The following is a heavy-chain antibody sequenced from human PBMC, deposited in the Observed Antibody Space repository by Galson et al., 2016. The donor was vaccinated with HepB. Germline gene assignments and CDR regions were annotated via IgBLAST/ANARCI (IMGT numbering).Heavy chain of an antibody. D-gene: IGHD4-17*01. V-gene: IGHV4-31*03. CDR2: IYYTGST. CDR1: GGSIRSGGYY. J-gene: IGHJ3*01. CDR3: ASARYGDFDNDAFDL. Sequence: LSLTCPVSGGSIRSGGYYWHWIRQPPGKGLEWVGYIYYTGSTSYTPSLKSRVTISIDTSKNQFSLKLSSVTAADTSVYFCASARYGDFDNDAFDLWGQGTTVTVSS.